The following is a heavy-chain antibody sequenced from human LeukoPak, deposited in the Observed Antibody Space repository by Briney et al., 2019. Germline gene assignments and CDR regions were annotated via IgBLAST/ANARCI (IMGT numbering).Heavy chain of an antibody. CDR3: AKFGPTHYIDY. D-gene: IGHD3-10*01. Sequence: ASVKVSCKASGYTFTAYYIHWVRQAPGQGLEWMGWINPDSGATNYAQKFQGRVTMTSDTFISTAYMEVSSLRSDDTAVYSCAKFGPTHYIDYWGQGTLVTVSS. V-gene: IGHV1-2*02. J-gene: IGHJ4*02. CDR1: GYTFTAYY. CDR2: INPDSGAT.